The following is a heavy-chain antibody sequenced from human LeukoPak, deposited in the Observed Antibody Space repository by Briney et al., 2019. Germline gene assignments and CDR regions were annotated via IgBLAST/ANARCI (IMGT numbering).Heavy chain of an antibody. Sequence: SETLSLTCTVSGYSISSGYYWGWIRQPPGKGLEGIGSIYQIGSTYYNPSRKSRVTISVDTSKNQFSLKLSSVTAADTALYYCASSPGYSSGWYPSYYYYYMDVWGKGPTVTVSS. D-gene: IGHD6-19*01. J-gene: IGHJ6*03. CDR3: ASSPGYSSGWYPSYYYYYMDV. CDR1: GYSISSGYY. CDR2: IYQIGST. V-gene: IGHV4-38-2*02.